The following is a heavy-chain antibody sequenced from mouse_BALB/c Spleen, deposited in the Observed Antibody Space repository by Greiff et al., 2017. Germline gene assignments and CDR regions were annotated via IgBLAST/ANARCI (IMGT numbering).Heavy chain of an antibody. CDR2: INSNGGST. Sequence: DVKLVESGGGLVQPGGSLKLSCAASGFTFSSYGMSWVRQTPDKRLELVATINSNGGSTYYPDSVKGRFTISRDNAKNTLYLQMSSLKSEDTAMYYCARERATIMDYWGQGTSVTVSS. V-gene: IGHV5-6-3*01. CDR1: GFTFSSYG. D-gene: IGHD3-1*01. CDR3: ARERATIMDY. J-gene: IGHJ4*01.